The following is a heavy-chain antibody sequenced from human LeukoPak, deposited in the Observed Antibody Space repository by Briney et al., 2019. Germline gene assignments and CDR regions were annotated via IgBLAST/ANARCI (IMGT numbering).Heavy chain of an antibody. CDR3: ARGCPYDILTGPPYYFDY. Sequence: PSETLSLTCTVSGGSISSYYWSWIRQPAGKGLEWIGHIYTSGSTNYNPSLKSRVTMSVDTSKNQFSLKLSSVTAADTAVYYCARGCPYDILTGPPYYFDYWGQGTLVTVSS. CDR1: GGSISSYY. CDR2: IYTSGST. D-gene: IGHD3-9*01. V-gene: IGHV4-4*07. J-gene: IGHJ4*02.